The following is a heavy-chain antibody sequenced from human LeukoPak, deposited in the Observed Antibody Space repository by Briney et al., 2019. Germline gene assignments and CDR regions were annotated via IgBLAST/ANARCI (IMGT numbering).Heavy chain of an antibody. Sequence: ASVKVSCKASGYTFTGYYMHWVRQAPGQGLEWMGWINPNSGGTNYAQKFQGRVTMTRDTSISTAYMELSRLRFDHPAVFFCSSALPFDFWGQGTLVTVSS. CDR1: GYTFTGYY. J-gene: IGHJ4*02. V-gene: IGHV1-2*02. CDR2: INPNSGGT. CDR3: SSALPFDF.